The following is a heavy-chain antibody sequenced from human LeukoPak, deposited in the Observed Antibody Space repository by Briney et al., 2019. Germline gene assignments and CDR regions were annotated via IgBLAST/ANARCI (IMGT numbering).Heavy chain of an antibody. V-gene: IGHV4-30-4*01. D-gene: IGHD6-13*01. CDR2: IYYSGST. Sequence: SETLSLTCTVSGGSISSGDYYWSWIRQPPGKGLEWIGYIYYSGSTYYNPSLKSRVTISVDTSKNQFSLKLSSVTAADTAVYYCARRSSSWYSKIDSWGQGTLVTVSS. CDR1: GGSISSGDYY. J-gene: IGHJ4*02. CDR3: ARRSSSWYSKIDS.